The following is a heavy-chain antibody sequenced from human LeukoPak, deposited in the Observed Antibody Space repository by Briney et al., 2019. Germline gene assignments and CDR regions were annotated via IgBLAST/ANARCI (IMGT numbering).Heavy chain of an antibody. J-gene: IGHJ5*02. CDR1: GGSLTGYS. D-gene: IGHD3-10*01. CDR2: IYYNGDT. Sequence: SETPSLTCSVSGGSLTGYSWSWIRQTPGKGLEWIGYIYYNGDTHYNPSLNSRLSMSVDTPNKQFSLNLRSVTAADTAVYYCVRGPYGSSISNWFDPWGQGLLVTVSS. V-gene: IGHV4-59*01. CDR3: VRGPYGSSISNWFDP.